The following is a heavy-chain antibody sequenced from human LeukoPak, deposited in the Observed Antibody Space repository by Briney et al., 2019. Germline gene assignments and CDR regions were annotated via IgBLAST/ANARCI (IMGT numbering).Heavy chain of an antibody. V-gene: IGHV1-8*02. J-gene: IGHJ6*02. CDR3: ARDIDTAEMAYYYYYGMDV. Sequence: ASVKVSCKASGYTFTSYDINWVRQATGQGLEWMGWMNPNSGNTGYAQKFQGRVTMTRNTSISTAYMELSSLRSEDTAVYYCARDIDTAEMAYYYYYGMDVWGQGTTVTVSS. CDR2: MNPNSGNT. CDR1: GYTFTSYD. D-gene: IGHD5-18*01.